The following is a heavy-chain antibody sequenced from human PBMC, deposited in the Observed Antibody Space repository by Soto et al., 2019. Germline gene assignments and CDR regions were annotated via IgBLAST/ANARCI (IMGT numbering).Heavy chain of an antibody. Sequence: SETLSLTCTVSGGSISSYCWRWIRQPQVKGLEWIGYIYHSGSTDYNPSLKSRVTISVDRSKNQISLKPSAVTASDSAVYYCDSSRGSPDALDFWGQGTLVTVSS. CDR1: GGSISSYC. CDR2: IYHSGST. J-gene: IGHJ4*02. V-gene: IGHV4-59*12. CDR3: DSSRGSPDALDF. D-gene: IGHD1-26*01.